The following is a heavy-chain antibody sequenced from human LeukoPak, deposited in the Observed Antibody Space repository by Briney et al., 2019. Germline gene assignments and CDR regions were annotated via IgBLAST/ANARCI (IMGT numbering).Heavy chain of an antibody. J-gene: IGHJ4*02. D-gene: IGHD3-22*01. CDR1: GGSVSSGNFY. Sequence: SETLSLTCTVSGGSVSSGNFYWSWIRQPPGKGLEWIEYVYYSGTTNYNPSLKSRVTISVDTSKNQFSLRLSSVTAADTAMYYCARGTYYYDTSGYPDWGLGTLVTVSS. CDR3: ARGTYYYDTSGYPD. CDR2: VYYSGTT. V-gene: IGHV4-61*01.